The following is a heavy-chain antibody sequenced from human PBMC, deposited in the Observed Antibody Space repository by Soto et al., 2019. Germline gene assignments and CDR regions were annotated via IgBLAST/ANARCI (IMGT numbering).Heavy chain of an antibody. CDR1: GYTFTGYY. Sequence: ASVKVSCKASGYTFTGYYMHWVRQAPGQGLEWMGWINPNSGGTNYAQKFQGRVTMTRDTSISTAYMELSRLRSDDTAVYYCARDERYYDILTGYHSPLDYWGQGTLVTVFS. CDR3: ARDERYYDILTGYHSPLDY. CDR2: INPNSGGT. V-gene: IGHV1-2*02. J-gene: IGHJ4*02. D-gene: IGHD3-9*01.